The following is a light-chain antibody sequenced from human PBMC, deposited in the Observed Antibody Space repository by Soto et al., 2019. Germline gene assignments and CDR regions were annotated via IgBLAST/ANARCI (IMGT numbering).Light chain of an antibody. Sequence: QSVLTQPPSVSAAPGQKVTISCSGSSSNIGNNYVSWYQKLTRTAPKLLIYDNNKRPSGIPDRFSGSKSGTSATLGISGLRPGDDADYYCGTWNNSLSVVVFCGGTKLTVL. J-gene: IGLJ2*01. CDR3: GTWNNSLSVVV. V-gene: IGLV1-51*01. CDR1: SSNIGNNY. CDR2: DNN.